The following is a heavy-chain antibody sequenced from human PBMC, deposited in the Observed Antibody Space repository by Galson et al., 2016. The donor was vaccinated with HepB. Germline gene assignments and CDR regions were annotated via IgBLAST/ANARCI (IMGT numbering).Heavy chain of an antibody. D-gene: IGHD3-9*01. CDR3: ASVLRYFDWLDY. J-gene: IGHJ4*02. CDR2: INSDGSST. CDR1: GFTFSNYW. Sequence: SLRLSCAASGFTFSNYWLHWVRQAPGKGLVWVSRINSDGSSTSYADSVAGRFTISRDNSKNTLYLQMNSLRAEDTAVYYCASVLRYFDWLDYWGQGTLVTVSS. V-gene: IGHV3-74*01.